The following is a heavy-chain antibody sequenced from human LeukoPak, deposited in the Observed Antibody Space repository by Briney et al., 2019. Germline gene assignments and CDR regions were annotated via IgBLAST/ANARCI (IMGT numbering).Heavy chain of an antibody. D-gene: IGHD6-19*01. J-gene: IGHJ4*01. V-gene: IGHV4-39*07. CDR3: ARDRVSGTREVYY. CDR2: IYYTGST. CDR1: GGSISSSDYY. Sequence: SETLSLTCTVSGGSISSSDYYWGWIRQPPGRGLEWIGSIYYTGSTYYNPSLKSRVIISVDTAKTQFSLKLSSVTAADTAVYYCARDRVSGTREVYYGGHRLLVTVSS.